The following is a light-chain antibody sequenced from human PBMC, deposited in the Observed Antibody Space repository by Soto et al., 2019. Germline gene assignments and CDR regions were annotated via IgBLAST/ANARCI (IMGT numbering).Light chain of an antibody. CDR1: QSVDND. CDR2: DAS. J-gene: IGKJ4*01. CDR3: QQYNNWPLT. Sequence: EIGMTQSPATLSVSPGDRATRSCRASQSVDNDLAWYQQKPGQPPRLLIYDASTRATGIPARFSGSQSGTEFTLTISSLLSEDFAVYFCQQYNNWPLTFGGGTKVETK. V-gene: IGKV3D-15*01.